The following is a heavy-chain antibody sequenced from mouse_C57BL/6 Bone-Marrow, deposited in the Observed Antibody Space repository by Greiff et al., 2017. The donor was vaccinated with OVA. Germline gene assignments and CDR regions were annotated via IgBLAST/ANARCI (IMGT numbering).Heavy chain of an antibody. Sequence: VQAVEFGPEPVKPGASVKISCKASGYPFTGYYMHWVKQSHGNILDWIGYIYPYNGVSSYNQKFKGKATLTVDTTSSTAYMELRSLTSEDSAVYDCAGDYGSSPDNSLDYWGQGTSVTVSS. CDR2: IYPYNGVS. V-gene: IGHV1-31*01. D-gene: IGHD1-1*01. CDR3: AGDYGSSPDNSLDY. J-gene: IGHJ4*01. CDR1: GYPFTGYY.